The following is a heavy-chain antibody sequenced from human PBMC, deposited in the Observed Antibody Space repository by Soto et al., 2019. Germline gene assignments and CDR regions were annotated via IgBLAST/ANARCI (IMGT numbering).Heavy chain of an antibody. Sequence: QVQLVQSGAEVKKPGSSVKVSCKASGGTFSSYAISWVRQAPGQGLEWMGGIIPISGTANYAHKIQGRVTITADESTSTAYMELSSLRSEDTAVYYCARSQGSSTSLEIYYYYYYGMDVWGQGTTVTVSS. J-gene: IGHJ6*02. CDR2: IIPISGTA. CDR1: GGTFSSYA. D-gene: IGHD2-2*01. CDR3: ARSQGSSTSLEIYYYYYYGMDV. V-gene: IGHV1-69*01.